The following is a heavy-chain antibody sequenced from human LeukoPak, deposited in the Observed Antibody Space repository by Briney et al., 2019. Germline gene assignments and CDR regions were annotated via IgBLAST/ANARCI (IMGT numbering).Heavy chain of an antibody. CDR2: INPSGDNT. CDR3: ARDNSLRDTAWWFDP. CDR1: GYTFTNNF. D-gene: IGHD5-24*01. Sequence: ASVKVSCKASGYTFTNNFMRWVRQAPGQGLEWIGIINPSGDNTWYAQKFQGRVTMTRDMATSTDYLEVSSLRSEDTAVYYCARDNSLRDTAWWFDPWGQGTLVTVSS. J-gene: IGHJ5*02. V-gene: IGHV1-46*01.